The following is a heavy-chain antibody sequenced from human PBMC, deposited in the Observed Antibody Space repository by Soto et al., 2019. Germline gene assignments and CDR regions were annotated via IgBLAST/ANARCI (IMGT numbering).Heavy chain of an antibody. CDR3: AKDRGWLVRRSGVDY. CDR1: GFTLSSYW. D-gene: IGHD6-19*01. CDR2: ISGSGGST. J-gene: IGHJ4*02. V-gene: IGHV3-23*01. Sequence: PGGSLRLSCAASGFTLSSYWMNWVRQAPGKGLEWVSAISGSGGSTYYADSVKGRFTISRDNSKNTLYLQMNSLRAEDTAVYYCAKDRGWLVRRSGVDYWGQGTLVTVSS.